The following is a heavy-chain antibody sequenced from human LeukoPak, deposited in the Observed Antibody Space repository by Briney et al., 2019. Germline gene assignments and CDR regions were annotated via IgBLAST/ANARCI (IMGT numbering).Heavy chain of an antibody. D-gene: IGHD6-13*01. J-gene: IGHJ4*02. CDR2: ISGSGGST. CDR1: GFTFSSYA. CDR3: ARVKNHRGIAVAGSDY. V-gene: IGHV3-23*01. Sequence: GGSLRLSCAASGFTFSSYAMSWVRQAPGKGLEWVSAISGSGGSTYYADSVKGRFTISRDNSKNTLYLQMNSLRAEDTSVYYCARVKNHRGIAVAGSDYWGQGTLVTVSS.